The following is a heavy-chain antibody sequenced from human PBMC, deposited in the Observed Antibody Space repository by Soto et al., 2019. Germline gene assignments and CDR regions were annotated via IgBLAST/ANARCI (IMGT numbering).Heavy chain of an antibody. V-gene: IGHV1-3*01. J-gene: IGHJ4*02. CDR2: INAGNGNT. CDR1: GYTFASYA. D-gene: IGHD6-19*01. Sequence: ASVKVSCKASGYTFASYAMHWVRQAPGQRLEWMGWINAGNGNTKYSQKFQGRVTTTRDTSASTAYMELSSLRSEDTAVYYCARGLAPYYFDYWGQGTLVTVSS. CDR3: ARGLAPYYFDY.